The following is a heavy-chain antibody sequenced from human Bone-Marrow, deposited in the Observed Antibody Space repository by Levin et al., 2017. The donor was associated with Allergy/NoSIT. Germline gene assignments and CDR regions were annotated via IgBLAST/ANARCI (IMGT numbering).Heavy chain of an antibody. CDR2: IRSKAYGGTT. J-gene: IGHJ4*02. CDR3: TRGGRTLITMVQGVPLDY. CDR1: GFTFGDYA. V-gene: IGHV3-49*04. Sequence: GESLKISCTASGFTFGDYAMSWVRQAPGKGLEWVGFIRSKAYGGTTEYAASVKGRFTISRDDSKSIAYLQMNSLKTEDTAVYYCTRGGRTLITMVQGVPLDYWGQGTLVTVSS. D-gene: IGHD3-10*01.